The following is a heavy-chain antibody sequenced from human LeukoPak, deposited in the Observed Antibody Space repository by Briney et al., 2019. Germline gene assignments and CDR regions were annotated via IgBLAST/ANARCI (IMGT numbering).Heavy chain of an antibody. V-gene: IGHV1-2*02. CDR1: GYTFTDYY. J-gene: IGHJ4*02. D-gene: IGHD3-10*01. CDR2: FNPDNGGT. Sequence: ASVKVSCKASGYTFTDYYMHWVRQAPGQGLEWMGWFNPDNGGTIYAQKFQGRVTMTRDTSISTAYMDVSSLRCDDTAVYYCARVYGSGSFYNFWGQGTLVTVSS. CDR3: ARVYGSGSFYNF.